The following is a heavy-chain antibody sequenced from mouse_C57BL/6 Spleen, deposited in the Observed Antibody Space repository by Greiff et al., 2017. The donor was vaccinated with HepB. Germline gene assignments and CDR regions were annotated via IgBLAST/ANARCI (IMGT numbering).Heavy chain of an antibody. J-gene: IGHJ4*01. Sequence: EVKLMESGGDLVKPGGSLKLSCAASGFTFSSYGMSWVRQTPDKRLEWVATISSGGSYTYYPDSVKGRFTISRDNAKNTLYLQMSSLKSEDTAMYYCARLYYSNYEGAMDYWGQGTSVTVSS. D-gene: IGHD2-5*01. CDR3: ARLYYSNYEGAMDY. CDR1: GFTFSSYG. V-gene: IGHV5-6*01. CDR2: ISSGGSYT.